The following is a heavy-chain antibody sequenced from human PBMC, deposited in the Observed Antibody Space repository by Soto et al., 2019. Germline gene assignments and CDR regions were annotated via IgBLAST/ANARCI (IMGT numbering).Heavy chain of an antibody. CDR2: ISSSGSTI. D-gene: IGHD5-12*01. J-gene: IGHJ6*02. CDR1: GFTFSSYE. V-gene: IGHV3-48*03. Sequence: PGGSLRLSCAASGFTFSSYEMNWFRQAPGKGLEWVSYISSSGSTIYYADSVKGRFTISRDNAKNSLYLQMNSLRAEDTAVYYCAISSGYGSYGMDVWGQGTTVTVSS. CDR3: AISSGYGSYGMDV.